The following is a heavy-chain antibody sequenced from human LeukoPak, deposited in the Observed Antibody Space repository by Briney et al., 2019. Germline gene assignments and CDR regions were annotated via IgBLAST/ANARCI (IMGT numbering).Heavy chain of an antibody. CDR2: IKEDGTEK. CDR3: AGLLAYGSGAEAFDY. CDR1: GFTFSSYW. D-gene: IGHD3-10*01. Sequence: GGSLRLSCAASGFTFSSYWMSWIRQAPGKGLEWVANIKEDGTEKYYVDSVKGRFTISRDNAKISLYLQMNSLRAEDTAVYYCAGLLAYGSGAEAFDYWGQGALVTVSS. J-gene: IGHJ4*02. V-gene: IGHV3-7*01.